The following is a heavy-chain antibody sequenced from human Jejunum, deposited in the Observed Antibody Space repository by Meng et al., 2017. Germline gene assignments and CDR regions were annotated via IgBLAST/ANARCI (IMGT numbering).Heavy chain of an antibody. V-gene: IGHV3-7*01. CDR2: IKQDGSVI. CDR3: ARALPTTPNCFDP. Sequence: GGSLRLSCVASGFTFNTYWMNWVRQAPGKGPEWVANIKQDGSVIYSADSVKGRFTISRDNAKNSLYLQMNSRRVEDTAVYYCARALPTTPNCFDPWGKGTLVTVSS. CDR1: GFTFNTYW. D-gene: IGHD1-1*01. J-gene: IGHJ5*02.